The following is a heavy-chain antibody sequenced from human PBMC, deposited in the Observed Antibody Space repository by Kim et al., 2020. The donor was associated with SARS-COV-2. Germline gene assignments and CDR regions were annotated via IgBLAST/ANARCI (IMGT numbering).Heavy chain of an antibody. D-gene: IGHD5-12*01. CDR2: IDPSDSYT. CDR1: GYSFTSYW. V-gene: IGHV5-10-1*01. Sequence: GESLKISCKGSGYSFTSYWISWVRQMPGKGLEWMGRIDPSDSYTNYSPSFQGHVTISADKSISTAYLQWSSLKASDTAMYYCAIDGGGGYDDGSFDYWGQGTLVTVSS. CDR3: AIDGGGGYDDGSFDY. J-gene: IGHJ4*02.